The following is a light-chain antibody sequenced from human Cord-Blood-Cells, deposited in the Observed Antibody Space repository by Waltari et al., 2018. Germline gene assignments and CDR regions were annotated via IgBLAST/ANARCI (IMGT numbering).Light chain of an antibody. CDR3: SSYTSSSTV. V-gene: IGLV2-14*01. CDR1: SSDVGGYNY. CDR2: DVS. J-gene: IGLJ1*01. Sequence: QSALTQPASVSGSPGQSITIPCTGTSSDVGGYNYFSWYQQHPGKAPKLMIYDVSKRPSGVSNRFSGSKSGNTASLTISGLQAEDEADYYCSSYTSSSTVFGTGTKVTVL.